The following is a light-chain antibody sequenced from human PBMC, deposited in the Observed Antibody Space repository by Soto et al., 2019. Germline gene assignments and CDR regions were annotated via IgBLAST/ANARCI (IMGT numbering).Light chain of an antibody. Sequence: QSALTQPPSVSGAPGQRVTISCTGSSSNIGAGHDVHWYQHLPGTAPKLLIYGNTNRPSGVPDRFSGSKSGTSASLAITGLQAEDEADYYCQSYDSSLRVFGGGTKLTVL. J-gene: IGLJ2*01. CDR2: GNT. CDR3: QSYDSSLRV. CDR1: SSNIGAGHD. V-gene: IGLV1-40*01.